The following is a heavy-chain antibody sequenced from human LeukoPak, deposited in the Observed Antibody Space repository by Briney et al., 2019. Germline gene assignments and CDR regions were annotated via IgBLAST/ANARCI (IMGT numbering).Heavy chain of an antibody. Sequence: PSETLSLTCAVYGGSFSGYYWSWIRQPPGRGLEWIGEINHSGSTNYNPSLKSRVTISVDTSKNQFSLKLSSVTAADTAVYYCARGLLSYGGNPGGRFDPWGQGTLVTVSS. V-gene: IGHV4-34*01. J-gene: IGHJ5*02. CDR3: ARGLLSYGGNPGGRFDP. CDR2: INHSGST. D-gene: IGHD4-23*01. CDR1: GGSFSGYY.